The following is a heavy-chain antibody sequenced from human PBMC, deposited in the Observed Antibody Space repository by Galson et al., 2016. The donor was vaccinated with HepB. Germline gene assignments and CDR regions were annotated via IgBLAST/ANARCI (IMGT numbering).Heavy chain of an antibody. CDR1: GFIFSVYA. Sequence: SLRLSCAASGFIFSVYAMHWVRQAPGKGLESVSGISSNGDSTFYADSVKGRFTISRDNSKNTLYLQMGSLRPEDMAVYYCARAWSSRWYRPCYYWGQGTLVSV. CDR3: ARAWSSRWYRPCYY. V-gene: IGHV3-64*02. D-gene: IGHD6-13*01. J-gene: IGHJ4*02. CDR2: ISSNGDST.